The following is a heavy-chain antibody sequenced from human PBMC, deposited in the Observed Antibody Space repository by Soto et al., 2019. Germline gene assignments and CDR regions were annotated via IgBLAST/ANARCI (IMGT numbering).Heavy chain of an antibody. D-gene: IGHD5-12*01. CDR2: ISGPGGST. CDR3: AKSARGDGYKNAFDV. CDR1: GFTFSDYV. V-gene: IGHV3-23*01. J-gene: IGHJ3*01. Sequence: EEQVLDSGGGLVQPGGSLRLSCAASGFTFSDYVMGWVRQAPGKGLEWVSAISGPGGSTYYADSVKGRFTISRDNSKNTVYLQMNSLRAEDTALYHCAKSARGDGYKNAFDVWGQGTMVTVSS.